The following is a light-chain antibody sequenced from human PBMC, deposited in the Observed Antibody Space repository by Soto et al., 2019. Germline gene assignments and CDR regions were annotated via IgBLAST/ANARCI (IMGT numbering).Light chain of an antibody. Sequence: QSVLTQPASVSGSPGQSITISCTGSSSDVGGYNYVSWYQHHPGKVPKLMIYDVDNRPSGVSNRFSGSKSGNTASLTISGLQAEDEADYYCSSYTSSNTLYVFGTGTKVTVL. CDR1: SSDVGGYNY. J-gene: IGLJ1*01. CDR3: SSYTSSNTLYV. V-gene: IGLV2-14*03. CDR2: DVD.